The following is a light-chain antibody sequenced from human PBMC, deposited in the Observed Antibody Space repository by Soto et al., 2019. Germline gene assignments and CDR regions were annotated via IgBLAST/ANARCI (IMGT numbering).Light chain of an antibody. V-gene: IGLV2-14*03. CDR2: DVS. J-gene: IGLJ1*01. Sequence: QSALTQPASVSGSPGQSITISCTGTSSDIGGYNYVSWYQQLPGKVPKLIIYDVSNRPSGVSDRFSGSKSGNAASLTISGLQAEDAADYYCSSYTSTSTLYVFGTGTKLTVL. CDR1: SSDIGGYNY. CDR3: SSYTSTSTLYV.